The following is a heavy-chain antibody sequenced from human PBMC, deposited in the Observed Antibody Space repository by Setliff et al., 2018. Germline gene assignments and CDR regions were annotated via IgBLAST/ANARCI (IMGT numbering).Heavy chain of an antibody. Sequence: GGSLRLSCEGPGFSFSSYGLHWVRQTPGKGLEWVSRIYTDGTITSYADSVKGRFTISRDNAKNTLHLQMDSLRAEDTAVYYCARAKMEESGKAQAGMDVWGKGTTVTVSS. CDR1: GFSFSSYG. D-gene: IGHD6-13*01. CDR3: ARAKMEESGKAQAGMDV. V-gene: IGHV3-74*01. J-gene: IGHJ6*04. CDR2: IYTDGTIT.